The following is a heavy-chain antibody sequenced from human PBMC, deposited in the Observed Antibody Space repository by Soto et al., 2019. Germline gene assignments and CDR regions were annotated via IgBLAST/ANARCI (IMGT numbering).Heavy chain of an antibody. CDR1: GYTLTELS. V-gene: IGHV1-24*01. Sequence: WASVKVSCKVSGYTLTELSMHWVRQAPGKGLEWMGGFDPEDGETIYAQKFQGRVTMTEDTSTDTAYMELSSLRSEDTAVYYCATEVQLWVRSDAFDIWGQGTMVTVSS. J-gene: IGHJ3*02. D-gene: IGHD5-18*01. CDR2: FDPEDGET. CDR3: ATEVQLWVRSDAFDI.